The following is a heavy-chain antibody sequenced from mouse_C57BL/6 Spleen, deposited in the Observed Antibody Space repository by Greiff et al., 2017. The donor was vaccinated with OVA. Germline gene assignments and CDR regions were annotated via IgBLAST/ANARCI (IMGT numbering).Heavy chain of an antibody. Sequence: DVKLVESGGDLVTPGGSLKLSCAASGFTFSSYGMSWVRQTPDKRLEWVATISSGGSYTYYPDSVPGRFTISRDNAKNTLYLQMSSLKSEDTAMYYCARQLLAWWHYAMDYWGQGTSVTVSS. CDR3: ARQLLAWWHYAMDY. D-gene: IGHD2-12*01. V-gene: IGHV5-6*02. J-gene: IGHJ4*01. CDR2: ISSGGSYT. CDR1: GFTFSSYG.